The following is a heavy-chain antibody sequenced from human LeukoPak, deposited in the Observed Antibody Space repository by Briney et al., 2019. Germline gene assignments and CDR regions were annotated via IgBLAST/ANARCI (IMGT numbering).Heavy chain of an antibody. Sequence: SETLSLTCAVYGGSFSDYYWSWIRQPPGKGLEWIGSIYHSGSTYYNPSLKSRFTISLDTSKNQFSLRLSSVTAADTAVFYCARGGSSSIAVAGFDYWGQGTLVTVSS. J-gene: IGHJ4*02. CDR2: IYHSGST. CDR1: GGSFSDYY. V-gene: IGHV4-34*01. D-gene: IGHD6-19*01. CDR3: ARGGSSSIAVAGFDY.